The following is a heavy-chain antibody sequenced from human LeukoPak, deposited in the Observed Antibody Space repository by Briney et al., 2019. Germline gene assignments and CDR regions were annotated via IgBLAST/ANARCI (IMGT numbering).Heavy chain of an antibody. Sequence: ASVKVSCKASGYTFTDYYLHWVRQAPGEGVEWMGIINPSGGSTSYAQKFKGRVTMTRDMSTSTVYMELSSLRSEDTAVYYCARVAAEVVGVPGAIGFGWLRRDYYYMDVWGKGTTVTVSS. CDR3: ARVAAEVVGVPGAIGFGWLRRDYYYMDV. D-gene: IGHD2-2*02. J-gene: IGHJ6*03. V-gene: IGHV1-46*01. CDR2: INPSGGST. CDR1: GYTFTDYY.